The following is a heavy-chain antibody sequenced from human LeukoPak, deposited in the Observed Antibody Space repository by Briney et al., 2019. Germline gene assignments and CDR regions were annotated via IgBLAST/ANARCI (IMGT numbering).Heavy chain of an antibody. CDR3: ARLAARNFDY. CDR2: IYYSGST. CDR1: GGSISSSYYY. D-gene: IGHD6-13*01. J-gene: IGHJ4*02. Sequence: SETLSLTCTVSGGSISSSYYYWGWIRQPPGKGLEWIGSIYYSGSTYYNPSLKSRVTISVDTSKNQFSLKLRSVTAADTAVYYCARLAARNFDYWGQGTLVTVSS. V-gene: IGHV4-39*01.